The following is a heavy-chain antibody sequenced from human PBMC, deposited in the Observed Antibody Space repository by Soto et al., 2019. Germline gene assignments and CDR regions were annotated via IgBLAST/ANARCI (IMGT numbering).Heavy chain of an antibody. D-gene: IGHD2-8*02. J-gene: IGHJ4*02. CDR3: TLHCTGGNCFGY. CDR1: GFTVSSSY. Sequence: EVPVVESGGGLAQPGGSLRLSCAASGFTVSSSYMSWVRQAAGKRLEWVSVIYAGGDTFYADSVKGRFTISRDNSENTLNLQMNSLRVEDTAVYYCTLHCTGGNCFGYWGQGTMVTVSS. V-gene: IGHV3-66*01. CDR2: IYAGGDT.